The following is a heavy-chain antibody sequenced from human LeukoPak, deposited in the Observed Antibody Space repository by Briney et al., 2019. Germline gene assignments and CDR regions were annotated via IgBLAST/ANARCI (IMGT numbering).Heavy chain of an antibody. CDR1: GYTFTSYD. J-gene: IGHJ4*02. CDR2: MNPNSGNT. D-gene: IGHD2-15*01. Sequence: ASVTVSCTASGYTFTSYDINWVRQAPGQGLEWMGWMNPNSGNTVYAQTFQGRVTMTRNTSISTAYMELSSLRSEDTAVYYCARGAPGYCSGGSCYPSGVQWGQGTLVTVSS. CDR3: ARGAPGYCSGGSCYPSGVQ. V-gene: IGHV1-8*01.